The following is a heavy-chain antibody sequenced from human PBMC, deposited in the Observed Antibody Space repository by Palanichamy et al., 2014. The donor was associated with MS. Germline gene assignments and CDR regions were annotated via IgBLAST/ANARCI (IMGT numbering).Heavy chain of an antibody. CDR2: TYYRSKWIF. CDR1: GDSVSNNDVA. V-gene: IGHV6-1*01. CDR3: ARGESRSLDY. Sequence: QVQLRQSGPGLAKPSQTLSVTCALSGDSVSNNDVAWNWIRQSPARGLEWLGRTYYRSKWIFEYAASVRSRITIKPDSPRNQFSLQLSSAIPEDTAVYFCARGESRSLDYWGQGTLVTVAS. J-gene: IGHJ4*02. D-gene: IGHD6-6*01.